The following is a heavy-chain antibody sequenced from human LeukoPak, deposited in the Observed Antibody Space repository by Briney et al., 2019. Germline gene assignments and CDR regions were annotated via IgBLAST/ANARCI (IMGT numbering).Heavy chain of an antibody. D-gene: IGHD3-16*01. CDR2: INHSGST. J-gene: IGHJ4*02. CDR1: GGSFSGYY. Sequence: SETLSLTCAVYGGSFSGYYWSWIRQPPGKGLEWIGEINHSGSTNYNPSLKSRVTISVDTSKNQFSLKLSSVTAADTAVYYCARSRDYVWGSFDYWGQGTLVTVSS. CDR3: ARSRDYVWGSFDY. V-gene: IGHV4-34*01.